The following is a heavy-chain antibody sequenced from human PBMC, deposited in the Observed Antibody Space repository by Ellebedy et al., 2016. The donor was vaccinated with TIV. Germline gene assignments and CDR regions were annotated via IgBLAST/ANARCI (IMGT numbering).Heavy chain of an antibody. CDR1: GFTFSNAW. J-gene: IGHJ3*01. CDR3: ARGMGIASAAFDV. D-gene: IGHD6-13*01. CDR2: IKSKTHGGTT. Sequence: PGGSLRLSCAASGFTFSNAWMNWVRQAPGKGLEWVGRIKSKTHGGTTDYAAPVKGSFTISRDDSKGNVYLQINGLKAKDTAVYYCARGMGIASAAFDVWGQGTMVTVSS. V-gene: IGHV3-15*01.